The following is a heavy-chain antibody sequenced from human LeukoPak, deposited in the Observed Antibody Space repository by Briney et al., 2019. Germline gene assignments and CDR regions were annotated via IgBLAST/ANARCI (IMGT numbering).Heavy chain of an antibody. V-gene: IGHV3-23*01. D-gene: IGHD4-23*01. J-gene: IGHJ4*02. Sequence: GGSLRLSCAASGFSFSSYAMTWVRQAPGKGLEWVSAISGSGVSTYYADSVKGRFTISRDNSKNTLYLQMNSLRAEDTAVYYCARDCDYGGQKSDYWGQGTLVTVSS. CDR1: GFSFSSYA. CDR3: ARDCDYGGQKSDY. CDR2: ISGSGVST.